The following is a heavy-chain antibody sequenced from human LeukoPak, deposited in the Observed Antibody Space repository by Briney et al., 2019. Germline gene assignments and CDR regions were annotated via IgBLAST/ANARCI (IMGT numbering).Heavy chain of an antibody. CDR3: ASASFDY. V-gene: IGHV3-74*01. CDR1: GFTFSSYW. J-gene: IGHJ4*02. Sequence: GGSLRLSCAASGFTFSSYWMHWIRHAPGKGLVWVSRIKRDGSSPAYADSVKGRFTISRDNAKNSLYLQMNSLRAEDTAVYYCASASFDYWGQGTLVTVSS. CDR2: IKRDGSSP.